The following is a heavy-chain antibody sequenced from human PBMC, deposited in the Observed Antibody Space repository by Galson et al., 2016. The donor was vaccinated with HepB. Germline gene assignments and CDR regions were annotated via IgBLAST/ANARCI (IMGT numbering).Heavy chain of an antibody. CDR3: PHPSILMPTSPHDY. V-gene: IGHV3-23*01. CDR2: ISGFGDMT. D-gene: IGHD5-24*01. Sequence: SLRLSCAASGFTFSAYAMTWVRQAPGKGLEWVSTISGFGDMTYYADSVKGRFTISRDNSKNTLFLEVSSLRGEDTALYYCPHPSILMPTSPHDYWGQGTLATGSS. J-gene: IGHJ4*02. CDR1: GFTFSAYA.